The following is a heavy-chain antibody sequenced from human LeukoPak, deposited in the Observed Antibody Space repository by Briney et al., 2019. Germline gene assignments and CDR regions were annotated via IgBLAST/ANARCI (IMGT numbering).Heavy chain of an antibody. CDR3: ARVPAARGIAFDI. CDR2: INPNSGGT. CDR1: GYTFTSYY. Sequence: EASVKVSCKASGYTFTSYYMHWVRQAPGQGLEWMGWINPNSGGTNYAQKFQGRVTMTRDTSISTAYMELSRLRSDDTAVYYCARVPAARGIAFDIWGQGTMVTVSS. D-gene: IGHD2-2*01. V-gene: IGHV1-2*02. J-gene: IGHJ3*02.